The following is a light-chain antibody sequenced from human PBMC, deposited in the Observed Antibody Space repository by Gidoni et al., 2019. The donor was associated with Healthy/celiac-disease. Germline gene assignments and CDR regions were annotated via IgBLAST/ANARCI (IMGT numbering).Light chain of an antibody. V-gene: IGKV3-11*01. J-gene: IGKJ2*01. CDR1: QSVSSY. CDR3: QQRSNWPYT. CDR2: DAS. Sequence: EIVLPQSPATLSLSPGEIATLSCRAIQSVSSYLAWYQQKPGQAPSLLIYDASNRATGIPARFSGSGSATYFTLTISSLAPEDFAVYYCQQRSNWPYTFGQGTKLEIK.